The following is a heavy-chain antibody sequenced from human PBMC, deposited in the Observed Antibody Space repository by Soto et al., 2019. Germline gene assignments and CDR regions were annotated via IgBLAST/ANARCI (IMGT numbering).Heavy chain of an antibody. V-gene: IGHV3-21*01. D-gene: IGHD2-8*01. J-gene: IGHJ4*02. CDR1: GFTFSSYS. CDR2: ISSSSSYI. CDR3: ARDPGDCTNGVCDLDY. Sequence: TGGSLRLSCAASGFTFSSYSMNWVRQAPGKGLEWVSSISSSSSYIYYADSVKGRFTISRDNAKNSLYLQMNSLRAEDTAVYYCARDPGDCTNGVCDLDYWGQGTLVTVSS.